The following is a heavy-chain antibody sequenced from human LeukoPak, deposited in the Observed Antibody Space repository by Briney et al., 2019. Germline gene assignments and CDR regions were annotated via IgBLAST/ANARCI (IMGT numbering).Heavy chain of an antibody. J-gene: IGHJ4*02. CDR2: LYSSGSF. Sequence: TSETLSLTCNDSGGSINSYHWSWIRQPAGEGLEWIGRLYSSGSFNYNPSLKSRVSMSVDTSKNQFSLKLTSVTAADTAVYFCARGGKATVVTLWGPGILVTVS. V-gene: IGHV4-4*07. D-gene: IGHD4-23*01. CDR1: GGSINSYH. CDR3: ARGGKATVVTL.